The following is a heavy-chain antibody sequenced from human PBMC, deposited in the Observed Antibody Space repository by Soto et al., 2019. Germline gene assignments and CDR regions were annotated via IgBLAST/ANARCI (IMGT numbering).Heavy chain of an antibody. CDR2: MFYSGLT. CDR1: GGSISSSNW. D-gene: IGHD2-15*01. Sequence: TSETLSLTCAVSGGSISSSNWWSWVRQPPGKGLEWIGSMFYSGLTYYNPSLKSRVTLSVDTSKNQFSVRLNSVTAADTAVYYCAPLSVSLSGPYGIHVWGQGTTVTVSS. CDR3: APLSVSLSGPYGIHV. J-gene: IGHJ6*02. V-gene: IGHV4-39*01.